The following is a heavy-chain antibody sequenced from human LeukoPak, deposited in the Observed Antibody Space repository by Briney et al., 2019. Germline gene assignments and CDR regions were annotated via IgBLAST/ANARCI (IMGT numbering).Heavy chain of an antibody. J-gene: IGHJ4*02. D-gene: IGHD3-9*01. Sequence: ASVKVSCKASGYTFTSYGISWVRQAPGQGLEWMGWISTYNGNTNYAQKLQGRVTMTTDTSTSTAYMELRSLRSDDTAVYYCARGPYDILTGYGLCDYWGQGTLVTVSS. CDR2: ISTYNGNT. CDR3: ARGPYDILTGYGLCDY. V-gene: IGHV1-18*01. CDR1: GYTFTSYG.